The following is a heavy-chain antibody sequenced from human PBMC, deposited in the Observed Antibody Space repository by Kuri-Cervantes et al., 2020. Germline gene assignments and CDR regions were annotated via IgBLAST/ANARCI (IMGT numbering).Heavy chain of an antibody. CDR3: ARSNWNDAFDI. CDR2: ISGSGAGT. J-gene: IGHJ3*02. V-gene: IGHV3-23*01. CDR1: GFTFSSYA. D-gene: IGHD1-1*01. Sequence: GGSLRLSCEASGFTFSSYAVAWVRQAPGKGLEWVSAISGSGAGTYYADSMKGRFTVSRDNAKNSLYLQMISLRAEDTAVYYCARSNWNDAFDIWGQGTMVTVSS.